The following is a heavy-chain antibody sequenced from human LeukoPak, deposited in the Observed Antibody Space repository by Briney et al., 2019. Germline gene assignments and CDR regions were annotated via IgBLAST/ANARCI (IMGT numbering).Heavy chain of an antibody. CDR3: ATWVISGNAFDI. Sequence: SETLSLTCTVSGSSISTPYYWGWIRQPPGKGLEWIGSYYYSGSTYYDPSLKRRVSISVDTSKNQFSLKLSSVTAADTAMYYCATWVISGNAFDIWGQGTMVTVSS. CDR1: GSSISTPYY. D-gene: IGHD3-22*01. J-gene: IGHJ3*02. V-gene: IGHV4-38-2*02. CDR2: YYYSGST.